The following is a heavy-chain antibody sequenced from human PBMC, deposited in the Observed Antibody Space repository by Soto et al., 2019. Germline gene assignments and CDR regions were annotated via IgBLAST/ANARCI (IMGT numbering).Heavy chain of an antibody. CDR2: IGGSGEST. CDR1: GFTFSSYA. V-gene: IGHV3-23*01. CDR3: AKDPQYDFWSGYYNFAMDV. D-gene: IGHD3-3*01. J-gene: IGHJ6*02. Sequence: EAHLLESGGGLVQPGGSLRLSCSASGFTFSSYAMNWVRQAPGKGLEWVSGIGGSGESTYYPDSVKGRFTISRDNSKNTLYLETNSLRVEDTAVYYCAKDPQYDFWSGYYNFAMDVWGQGTTVTVSS.